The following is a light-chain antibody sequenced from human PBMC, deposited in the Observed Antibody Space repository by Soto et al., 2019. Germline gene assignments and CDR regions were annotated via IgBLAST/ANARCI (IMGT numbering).Light chain of an antibody. CDR3: SSYTSSRTHVV. Sequence: QSVLTQPASVPGSPGQSITISCTGTSADVGGYNFVSWYQHHPGKAPKLMIYDVSNRPSGVSNRFSGSKSANTASLTISGLQAEDEADYYCSSYTSSRTHVVFGGGTKLTVL. CDR2: DVS. V-gene: IGLV2-14*03. J-gene: IGLJ2*01. CDR1: SADVGGYNF.